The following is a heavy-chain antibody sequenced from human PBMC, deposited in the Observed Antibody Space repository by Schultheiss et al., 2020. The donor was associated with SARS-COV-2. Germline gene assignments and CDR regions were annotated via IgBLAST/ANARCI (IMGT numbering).Heavy chain of an antibody. V-gene: IGHV1-3*01. CDR1: GYTFTSYA. Sequence: GESLKISCKASGYTFTSYAMHWVRQAPGQRLEWMGWINAGNGNTNYAQKLQGRVTMTTDTSTSTAYMELRSLRSDDTAVYYCARVGPQLLAAAGAFDIWGQGTTVTVSS. CDR2: INAGNGNT. D-gene: IGHD2-2*01. CDR3: ARVGPQLLAAAGAFDI. J-gene: IGHJ3*02.